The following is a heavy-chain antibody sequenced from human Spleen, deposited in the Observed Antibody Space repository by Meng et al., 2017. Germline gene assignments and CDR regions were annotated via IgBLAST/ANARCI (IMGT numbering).Heavy chain of an antibody. CDR2: INHSGST. J-gene: IGHJ6*02. Sequence: SETLSLTCAVYGGSFSGYYWNWIRQPPGKGLEWIGEINHSGSTNHNPSLKSRVTISVDTSKNQFSLKLSSVTAADTAAYYCARVPHYGANSDYYYYYGMDVWGQGTTVTVSS. CDR1: GGSFSGYY. D-gene: IGHD4-23*01. CDR3: ARVPHYGANSDYYYYYGMDV. V-gene: IGHV4-34*01.